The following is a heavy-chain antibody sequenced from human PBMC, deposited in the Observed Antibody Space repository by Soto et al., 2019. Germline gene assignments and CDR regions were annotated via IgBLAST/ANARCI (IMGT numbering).Heavy chain of an antibody. CDR1: GFTFSNNA. V-gene: IGHV3-23*01. D-gene: IGHD3-16*01. J-gene: IGHJ4*02. CDR3: ARLSIGVLYYFDD. CDR2: VSSGGDST. Sequence: EVQLLESGGGLVQPGGSLRLSCAASGFTFSNNAMSWVRQAPGKGLEWVSSVSSGGDSTFYAGSVKGRFTISRDNSKSTLFLQMTVLRAEDTDVYFCARLSIGVLYYFDDWGQGTLVTVSS.